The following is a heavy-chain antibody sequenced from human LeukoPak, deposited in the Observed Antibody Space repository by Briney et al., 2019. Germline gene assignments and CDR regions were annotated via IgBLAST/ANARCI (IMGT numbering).Heavy chain of an antibody. CDR1: GFTFSSYW. V-gene: IGHV3-7*01. CDR3: ARDLDY. J-gene: IGHJ4*02. CDR2: INHNGNVN. Sequence: QSGGSLRLSCAASGFTFSSYWMNWARQAPGKGLEWVASINHNGNVNYYVDSVKGRFTISRDNAKNSLYLQMNSLRAEDTAVYYCARDLDYWGQGTLVTVSS.